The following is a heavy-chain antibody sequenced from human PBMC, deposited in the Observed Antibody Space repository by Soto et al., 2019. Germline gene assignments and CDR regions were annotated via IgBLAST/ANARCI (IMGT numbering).Heavy chain of an antibody. J-gene: IGHJ3*02. Sequence: QVQLVQSGAEVKKPGASVKVSCKASGYTFTSYDINWVRQATGQGLEWMGWMNPNSGNTGYAQKLQGRVTIQXNTSISKAYMELSSLRSEDTAMYYCARGINYYGSGDDAFDIWGQGTMVTVSS. CDR1: GYTFTSYD. D-gene: IGHD3-10*01. CDR2: MNPNSGNT. V-gene: IGHV1-8*01. CDR3: ARGINYYGSGDDAFDI.